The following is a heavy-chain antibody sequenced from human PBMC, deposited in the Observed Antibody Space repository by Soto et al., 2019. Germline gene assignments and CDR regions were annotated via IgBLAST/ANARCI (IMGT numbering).Heavy chain of an antibody. CDR3: VGTTAPDYYYYYMDV. CDR2: IYYSGST. J-gene: IGHJ6*03. CDR1: GASISSLY. V-gene: IGHV4-59*11. D-gene: IGHD4-17*01. Sequence: SETLSLTCTISGASISSLYWSWVRQPPGKGLEWIGYIYYSGSTNYNPSLKSRVTISVDTSKNQFSLKLSSVTAADTAVYYCVGTTAPDYYYYYMDVWGKGTTVTVSS.